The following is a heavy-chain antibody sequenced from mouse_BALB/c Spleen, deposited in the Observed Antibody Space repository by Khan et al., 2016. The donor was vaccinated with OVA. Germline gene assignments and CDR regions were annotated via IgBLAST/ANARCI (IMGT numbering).Heavy chain of an antibody. Sequence: EVELVESGGGLVQPGGSLKLSCAASGFTFGTYTMSWVRQTPEKRLEWVAYISGGGSTYYLDTVKGRFTISRDNAKNTLYMQMSSLKSEDTAMDYCAKSLYYYGSSHLFDYWGQGTTLTVSS. J-gene: IGHJ2*01. CDR3: AKSLYYYGSSHLFDY. CDR2: ISGGGST. CDR1: GFTFGTYT. V-gene: IGHV5-12-2*01. D-gene: IGHD1-1*01.